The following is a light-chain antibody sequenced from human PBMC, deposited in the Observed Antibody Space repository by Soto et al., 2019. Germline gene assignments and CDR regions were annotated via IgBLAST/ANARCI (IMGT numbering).Light chain of an antibody. CDR2: AAS. V-gene: IGKV1-39*01. CDR1: QSISRY. CDR3: QQSFNRPWT. Sequence: DIQMTHSPSSLSASVRDRVSITCRASQSISRYLHWYQQKPGEAPKVLIYAASSLQSGVPSRFSGSGSGTDFTLTISSLQPEDFATYYCQQSFNRPWTFG. J-gene: IGKJ1*01.